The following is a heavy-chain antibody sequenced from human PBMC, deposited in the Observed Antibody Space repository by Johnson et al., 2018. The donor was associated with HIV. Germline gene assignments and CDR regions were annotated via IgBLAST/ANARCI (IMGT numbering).Heavy chain of an antibody. Sequence: VQLVESGGGVVQPGRSLRLSCAASGFTFSSYDMHWVRQAPGKGLEWVAVISYDGSNKFYADSVKGRFTISRDNSKNTLYLQMNSLRVEDTAVYYCARSGVVGATSAVDAFDIWGQGTMVTVSS. J-gene: IGHJ3*02. CDR2: ISYDGSNK. V-gene: IGHV3-30-3*01. CDR1: GFTFSSYD. CDR3: ARSGVVGATSAVDAFDI. D-gene: IGHD1-26*01.